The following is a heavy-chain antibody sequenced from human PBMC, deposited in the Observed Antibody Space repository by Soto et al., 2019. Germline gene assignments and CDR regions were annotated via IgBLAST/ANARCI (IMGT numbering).Heavy chain of an antibody. D-gene: IGHD2-15*01. J-gene: IGHJ4*02. V-gene: IGHV4-59*08. CDR3: ARSLRGYCSGGSCYPNEYNFDY. CDR2: IYYSGST. Sequence: KTSETLSLTCTVSGGSISSYYWSWIRQPPGKGLEWIGYIYYSGSTNYNPSLKSRVTISVDTSKNQFSLKLSSVTAADTAVYYCARSLRGYCSGGSCYPNEYNFDYWGQGTLVTVSS. CDR1: GGSISSYY.